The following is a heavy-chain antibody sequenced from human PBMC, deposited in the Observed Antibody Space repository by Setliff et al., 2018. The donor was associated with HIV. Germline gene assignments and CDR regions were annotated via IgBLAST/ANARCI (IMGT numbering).Heavy chain of an antibody. J-gene: IGHJ4*02. D-gene: IGHD1-26*01. CDR3: TRGED. Sequence: PGGSPRLSCAASGFTFSSYGMHWVRQAPGKGLEWVSSISSRSGTIYYADSVKGRFTISRDNARSALYLQMNSLRAEDTGVYYCTRGEDWGQGTLVTVSS. CDR2: ISSRSGTI. V-gene: IGHV3-48*01. CDR1: GFTFSSYG.